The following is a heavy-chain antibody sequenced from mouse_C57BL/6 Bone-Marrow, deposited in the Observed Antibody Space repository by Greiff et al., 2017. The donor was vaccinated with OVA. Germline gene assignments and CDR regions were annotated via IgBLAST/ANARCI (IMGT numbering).Heavy chain of an antibody. CDR2: ISSGGSYT. J-gene: IGHJ3*01. CDR1: GFTFSSYG. D-gene: IGHD1-1*01. V-gene: IGHV5-6*01. CDR3: ARHRYGSSSSFAY. Sequence: EVQLVESGGDLVKPGGSLKLSCAASGFTFSSYGMSWVRQTPDKRLEWVATISSGGSYTYYPDSVKGRFTISRDNAKNTLYLQMSSLKYEDTAMYYCARHRYGSSSSFAYWGQGTLVTVSA.